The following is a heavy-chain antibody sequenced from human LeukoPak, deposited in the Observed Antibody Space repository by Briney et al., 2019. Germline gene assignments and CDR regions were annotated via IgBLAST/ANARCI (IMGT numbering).Heavy chain of an antibody. Sequence: GGSLRLSCAASGFTFSSYAMSWVRQATGKGLEWGSDMSGSGGSTNYADSVKGRFTISRDNSKNTLYLQMNSLRAEDTAVYYCAKATRRAEYFQHWGQGTLVTVSS. J-gene: IGHJ1*01. CDR1: GFTFSSYA. CDR3: AKATRRAEYFQH. CDR2: MSGSGGST. V-gene: IGHV3-23*01.